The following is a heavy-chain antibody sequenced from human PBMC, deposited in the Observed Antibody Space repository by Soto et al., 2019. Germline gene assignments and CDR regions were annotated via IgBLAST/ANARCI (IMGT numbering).Heavy chain of an antibody. J-gene: IGHJ5*02. D-gene: IGHD3-10*01. Sequence: QVQLQESGPGLVKPSETLSLTCTVSGGSISSYYWSWIRQPPGKGLEWIGYIYYSGSTNYNPSLKARVTISVDTSTTQSSLKLSSVTAADTAVYYCAGSDYGSGRIPPGFGPWCQGTLFTVSS. CDR2: IYYSGST. CDR1: GGSISSYY. CDR3: AGSDYGSGRIPPGFGP. V-gene: IGHV4-59*01.